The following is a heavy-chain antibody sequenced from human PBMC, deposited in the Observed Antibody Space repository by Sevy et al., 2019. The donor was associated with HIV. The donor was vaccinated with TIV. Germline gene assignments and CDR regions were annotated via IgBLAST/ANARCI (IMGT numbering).Heavy chain of an antibody. CDR3: VKALSTMVQGVMFDY. Sequence: GGSLRLSCSASGFTFSSYAMHWVRQAPGKGLEYVSAISSNGGSTYYADSVKGRFTISRENSKITLYLQMSSLRAEDTAVYYCVKALSTMVQGVMFDYWGQGTLVTVSS. CDR2: ISSNGGST. J-gene: IGHJ4*02. D-gene: IGHD3-10*01. V-gene: IGHV3-64D*06. CDR1: GFTFSSYA.